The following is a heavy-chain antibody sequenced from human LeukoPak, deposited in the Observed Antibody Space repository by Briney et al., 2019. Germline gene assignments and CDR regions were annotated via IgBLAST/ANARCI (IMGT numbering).Heavy chain of an antibody. V-gene: IGHV4-59*01. D-gene: IGHD3-10*01. CDR1: GGSISSYY. CDR2: IYYSGST. CDR3: ARMVITMVRGVTTPYYYYYMDV. J-gene: IGHJ6*03. Sequence: SETLSLTCTVSGGSISSYYWSWIRQPPGKGLEWIGYIYYSGSTNYNPSLKSRVTISVDTSKNQFSLKLSSVTAADTAVYCCARMVITMVRGVTTPYYYYYMDVWGKGTTVTISS.